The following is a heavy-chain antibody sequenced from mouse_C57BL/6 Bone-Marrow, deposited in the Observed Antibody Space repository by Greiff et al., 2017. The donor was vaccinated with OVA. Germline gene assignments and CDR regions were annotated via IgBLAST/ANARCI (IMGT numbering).Heavy chain of an antibody. J-gene: IGHJ2*01. CDR3: ARDVYDGYYSDY. D-gene: IGHD2-3*01. CDR2: ISDGGSYT. V-gene: IGHV5-4*01. CDR1: GFTFSSYA. Sequence: EVKLMESGGGLVKPGGSLKLSCAASGFTFSSYAMSWVRQTPEKRLEWVATISDGGSYTYYPDNVKGRFTISRDNAKNNLYLQMSHLKSEDTAMYYCARDVYDGYYSDYWGQGTTLTVSS.